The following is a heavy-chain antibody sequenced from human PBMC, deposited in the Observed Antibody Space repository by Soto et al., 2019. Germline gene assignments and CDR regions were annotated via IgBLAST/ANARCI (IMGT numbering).Heavy chain of an antibody. CDR1: GFTFRTNP. CDR2: VSDSGAKT. J-gene: IGHJ4*02. V-gene: IGHV3-23*01. CDR3: AKDFQLGGSGTGYFDN. Sequence: GESLKISCVASGFTFRTNPMSWVRQAPGKGLEWVSGVSDSGAKTYYADSVKGRFTVSRDNSKNTLYLEMKSLRAEDTAVYYCAKDFQLGGSGTGYFDNWGQGTLVTVSS. D-gene: IGHD3-10*01.